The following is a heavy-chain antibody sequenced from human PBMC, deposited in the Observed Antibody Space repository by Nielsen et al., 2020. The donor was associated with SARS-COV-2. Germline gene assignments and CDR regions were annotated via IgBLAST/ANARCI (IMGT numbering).Heavy chain of an antibody. J-gene: IGHJ4*02. CDR2: INAGNGNT. Sequence: ASVKVSCKASGYTFTNYAMHWVRQAPGQRLEWMGWINAGNGNTKYSQKFQGRVTITRDTSASTAYMELSSLRSEDTAVYYCASSYYYGSGSYRPFDYWGQGTLVTVSS. CDR3: ASSYYYGSGSYRPFDY. V-gene: IGHV1-3*01. CDR1: GYTFTNYA. D-gene: IGHD3-10*01.